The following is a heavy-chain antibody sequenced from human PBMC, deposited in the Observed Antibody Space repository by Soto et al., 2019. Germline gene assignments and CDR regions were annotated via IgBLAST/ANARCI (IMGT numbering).Heavy chain of an antibody. J-gene: IGHJ6*03. CDR2: INHSGST. V-gene: IGHV4-34*01. Sequence: SETLSLTCAFYGGSFSGYYWSLIRQPPGKGLEWIGEINHSGSTNYNPSLKSRVTISVDTSKNQFSLKLSSVTAADTAVYYCARGALKITIFGVVKGLGYMDVWGKGTTVTVSS. CDR3: ARGALKITIFGVVKGLGYMDV. CDR1: GGSFSGYY. D-gene: IGHD3-3*01.